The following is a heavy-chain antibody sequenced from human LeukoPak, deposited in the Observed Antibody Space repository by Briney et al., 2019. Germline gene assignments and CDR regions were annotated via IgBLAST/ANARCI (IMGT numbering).Heavy chain of an antibody. V-gene: IGHV3-66*01. CDR1: GFTVSSNY. CDR2: IYSGGST. D-gene: IGHD6-19*01. J-gene: IGHJ4*02. CDR3: ARDLDGYSSGWSL. Sequence: GGSLRLSCAASGFTVSSNYMSWARQAPGKGLEWVSVIYSGGSTYYADSVKGRFTISRDNSKNTLYLQMNSLRAEDTAVYYCARDLDGYSSGWSLWGQGTLVTVSS.